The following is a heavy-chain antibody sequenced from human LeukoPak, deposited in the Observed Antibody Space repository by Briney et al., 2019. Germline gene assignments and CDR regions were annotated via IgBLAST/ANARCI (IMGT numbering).Heavy chain of an antibody. CDR1: GDSLSNYY. CDR3: AREMRVASKGFYYFDY. CDR2: IYYTGSP. V-gene: IGHV4-59*01. J-gene: IGHJ4*02. D-gene: IGHD3-3*01. Sequence: SETLSLTCSVSGDSLSNYYWTWMRQPPGKGLEWVGYIYYTGSPNYNPSLKSRVTISVDTSKNQFSLKLSAVTAADTAVYYCAREMRVASKGFYYFDYWGQGTLVTVSS.